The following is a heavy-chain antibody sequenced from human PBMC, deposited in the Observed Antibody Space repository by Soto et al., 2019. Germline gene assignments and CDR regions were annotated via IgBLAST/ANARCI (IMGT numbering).Heavy chain of an antibody. CDR2: IVPSLDTT. J-gene: IGHJ6*02. Sequence: QVHLVQSGTEVKKPGSSVKVSCKASGGTFSSSGFSWVRQAPGQGLEWMGMIVPSLDTTNYAQKFQARVTITADEVTSTAYVELRSLRYEDTAVYYCARWPQPRYTADPYAVDVWGQGTRVIVSS. CDR3: ARWPQPRYTADPYAVDV. V-gene: IGHV1-69*11. D-gene: IGHD1-20*01. CDR1: GGTFSSSG.